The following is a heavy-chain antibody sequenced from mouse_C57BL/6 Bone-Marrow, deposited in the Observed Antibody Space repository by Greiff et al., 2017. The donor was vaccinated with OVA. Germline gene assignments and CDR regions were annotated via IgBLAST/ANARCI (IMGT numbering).Heavy chain of an antibody. CDR2: IDPSDSET. CDR1: GYTFTSYW. J-gene: IGHJ3*01. Sequence: VQLQQSGAELVRPGSSVKLSCKASGYTFTSYWMHWVKQRPIQGLEWIGNIDPSDSETHYNQKFKDKATLTVDKSSSTAYMQLSSLTSEDSAVYYCARYDYDDWFAYWGQGTLVTVSA. CDR3: ARYDYDDWFAY. D-gene: IGHD2-4*01. V-gene: IGHV1-52*01.